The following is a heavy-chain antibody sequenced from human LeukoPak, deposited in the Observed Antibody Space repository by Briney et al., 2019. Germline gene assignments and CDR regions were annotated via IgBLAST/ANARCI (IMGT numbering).Heavy chain of an antibody. CDR2: IKQDGSEK. D-gene: IGHD6-19*01. CDR3: ARELKQWLVPSWFDP. Sequence: GGSLRLSCAASGFTFSSYWMSWVRQAPGKGLEWVANIKQDGSEKYYVDSVKGRFTISRDNAKNSLYLQMNSLRAEDTAVYYCARELKQWLVPSWFDPWGQGTLVTVSS. J-gene: IGHJ5*02. CDR1: GFTFSSYW. V-gene: IGHV3-7*01.